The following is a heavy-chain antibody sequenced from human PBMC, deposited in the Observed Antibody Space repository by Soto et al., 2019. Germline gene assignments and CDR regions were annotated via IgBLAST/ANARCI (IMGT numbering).Heavy chain of an antibody. J-gene: IGHJ4*02. CDR3: AHGSGWLSDY. CDR1: GFSLSTSAVG. V-gene: IGHV2-5*01. CDR2: IYWNDDK. D-gene: IGHD6-19*01. Sequence: QITLKESGPTLLKPTQTLTLTCTFSGFSLSTSAVGVNWIRQPPGKALEWLALIYWNDDKHYTPSLSGRLTITKATSKNQVVLTMTNMNPVDTATYYCAHGSGWLSDYWGQGILVTVSS.